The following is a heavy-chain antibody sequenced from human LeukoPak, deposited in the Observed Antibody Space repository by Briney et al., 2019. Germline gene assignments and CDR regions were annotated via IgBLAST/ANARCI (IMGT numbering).Heavy chain of an antibody. V-gene: IGHV3-33*01. CDR2: IWYDGSNK. CDR1: GFTFSSYG. CDR3: ARRGAVAGTHYFDY. J-gene: IGHJ4*02. D-gene: IGHD6-19*01. Sequence: GGSLRLSCAASGFTFSSYGMHWVRQAPGKGLEWVAVIWYDGSNKYYVDSVKGRFTISRDNSKNTLYLQMNSLRAEDTAVYYCARRGAVAGTHYFDYWGQGTLVTVSS.